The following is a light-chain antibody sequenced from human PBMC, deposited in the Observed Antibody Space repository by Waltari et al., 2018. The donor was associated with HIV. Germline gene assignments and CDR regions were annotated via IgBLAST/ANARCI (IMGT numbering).Light chain of an antibody. J-gene: IGLJ1*01. CDR1: RSDIGSNY. CDR3: VAWDVSLRGAYV. V-gene: IGLV1-47*01. CDR2: RNN. Sequence: QSVLTQPPSASGTPGQRVTISCSGARSDIGSNYVYWYQQLPGTAPKLLIYRNNQRPSGVPDRFSASKSGTSASLAISGLRSEDEADYYCVAWDVSLRGAYVFGTGTKVAVL.